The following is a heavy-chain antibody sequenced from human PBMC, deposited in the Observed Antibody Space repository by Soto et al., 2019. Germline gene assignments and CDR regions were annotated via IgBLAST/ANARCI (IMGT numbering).Heavy chain of an antibody. CDR2: FDPEDGET. D-gene: IGHD3-9*01. J-gene: IGHJ4*02. Sequence: ASVKVSCKVSGYTLTELSMHWVRQAPGKGLEWMGGFDPEDGETIYAQKFQGRVTMTEDTSTDTAYMELSSLRSEDTAVYYCATDRAGDDILTGYGKQDVWGQGTLVTVSS. V-gene: IGHV1-24*01. CDR3: ATDRAGDDILTGYGKQDV. CDR1: GYTLTELS.